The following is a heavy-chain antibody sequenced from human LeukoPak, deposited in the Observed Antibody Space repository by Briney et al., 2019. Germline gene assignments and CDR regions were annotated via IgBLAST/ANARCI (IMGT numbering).Heavy chain of an antibody. CDR1: GNSINSGYY. Sequence: SETLSLTCTVSGNSINSGYYWSWIQQPPGKRLEWIGSIYYSGSTYSNPTLKSRLTISVDTSKNQFSLKLSSVTAADTAVYYCARDLRGGIAAAGHRWFDPWGQGTLVTVSS. CDR3: ARDLRGGIAAAGHRWFDP. CDR2: IYYSGST. V-gene: IGHV4-38-2*02. D-gene: IGHD6-13*01. J-gene: IGHJ5*02.